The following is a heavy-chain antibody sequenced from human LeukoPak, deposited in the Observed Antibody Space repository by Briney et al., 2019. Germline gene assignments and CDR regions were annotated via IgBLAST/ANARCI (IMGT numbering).Heavy chain of an antibody. D-gene: IGHD3-22*01. CDR3: ARNYYDSSGYTWFDP. J-gene: IGHJ5*02. Sequence: NPSETLSLTCTVSGGSISSYYWSWIRQPPGKGLEWIGYIYYSGSTNYKPSLKSRATISVDTSKNQFSLKPSSVTAADTAVYYCARNYYDSSGYTWFDPWGQGTLVTVSS. CDR1: GGSISSYY. V-gene: IGHV4-59*01. CDR2: IYYSGST.